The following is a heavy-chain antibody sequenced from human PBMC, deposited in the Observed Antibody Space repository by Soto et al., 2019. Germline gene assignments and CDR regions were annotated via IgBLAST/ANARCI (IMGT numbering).Heavy chain of an antibody. CDR1: GYSFTSYW. J-gene: IGHJ6*02. D-gene: IGHD1-1*01. CDR3: ARHDWNDFFARYYCGMDV. V-gene: IGHV5-51*01. Sequence: GESLKISCKGSGYSFTSYWIGWVRQMPGKGLEWMGIIYPGDSDTRYSPSFQGQVTISADKSISTAYLQWSSLKASDTAMYYCARHDWNDFFARYYCGMDVWGQGTTVTVSS. CDR2: IYPGDSDT.